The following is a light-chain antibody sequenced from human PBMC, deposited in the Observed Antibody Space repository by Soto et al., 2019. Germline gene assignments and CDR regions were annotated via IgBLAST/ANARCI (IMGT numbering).Light chain of an antibody. CDR3: QNYDSAPIT. V-gene: IGKV3-15*01. CDR1: QSVSSN. J-gene: IGKJ5*01. Sequence: EIVMTQSPATLSVSPGEGATLSCRASQSVSSNLAWYQQKPGQAPRLLIYGASTRATGIPARFSGSGSGTEFTLTINSLQPDDIATYYCQNYDSAPITFGQRTRLEI. CDR2: GAS.